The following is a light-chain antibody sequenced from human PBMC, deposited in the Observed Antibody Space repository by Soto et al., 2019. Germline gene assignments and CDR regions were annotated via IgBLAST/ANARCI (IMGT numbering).Light chain of an antibody. J-gene: IGKJ4*01. CDR2: DAS. Sequence: EIVLTQSPATLSFSPGNRATLSCRASESVSRYLAWYQQKPGQAPRLLIYDASNRATGIPARFSGSGSGTDFTLTITSLESEAFAVYYCQQRSNLPSTFGGGTKVEIK. CDR1: ESVSRY. CDR3: QQRSNLPST. V-gene: IGKV3-11*01.